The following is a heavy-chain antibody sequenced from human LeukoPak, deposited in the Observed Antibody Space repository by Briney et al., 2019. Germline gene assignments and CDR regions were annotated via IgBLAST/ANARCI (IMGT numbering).Heavy chain of an antibody. Sequence: SETLSLTCTVSGGSIGTYYWSWIRQSPGKGLEWIGHIYYSGSTSYHPLLKSRVTISVDTSKNQFSLKLSSVTAADTAVYYCARDTILSGSPLDYWGQGTLVTVSS. J-gene: IGHJ4*02. V-gene: IGHV4-59*12. CDR3: ARDTILSGSPLDY. CDR1: GGSIGTYY. CDR2: IYYSGST. D-gene: IGHD3-10*01.